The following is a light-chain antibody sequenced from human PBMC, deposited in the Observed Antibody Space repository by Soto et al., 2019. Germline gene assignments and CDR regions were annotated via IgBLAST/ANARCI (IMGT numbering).Light chain of an antibody. CDR1: SSNIGAGYD. J-gene: IGLJ2*01. Sequence: QSVLTQPPSVSGAPGQRVTISCTGSSSNIGAGYDVHWYQRLPGTAPKLLIYGDTNRPSGVPDRFSGSKSGTSASLAITGLQAEDEADYYCQSFDNSLRGVVFGGGTKLTVL. CDR3: QSFDNSLRGVV. V-gene: IGLV1-40*01. CDR2: GDT.